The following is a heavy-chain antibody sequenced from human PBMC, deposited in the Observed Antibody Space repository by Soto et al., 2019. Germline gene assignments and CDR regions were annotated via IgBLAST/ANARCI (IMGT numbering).Heavy chain of an antibody. CDR2: ISSSSSTI. D-gene: IGHD3-22*01. CDR1: GFTFSSYS. Sequence: GGSLRLSCAASGFTFSSYSMNWVRQAPGKGLEWVSYISSSSSTIYYADSVKGRFTISRDNAKNSLYLQMNSLRDEDTAVYYCAGDFDSSGYFRLDYYYGMDVWGQGTTVTVSS. CDR3: AGDFDSSGYFRLDYYYGMDV. J-gene: IGHJ6*02. V-gene: IGHV3-48*02.